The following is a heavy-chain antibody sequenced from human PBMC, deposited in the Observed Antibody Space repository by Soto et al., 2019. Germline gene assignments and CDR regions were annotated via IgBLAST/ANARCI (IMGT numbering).Heavy chain of an antibody. V-gene: IGHV3-23*01. Sequence: GGSLRLSCAASGFTFSSYAMSWVRQAPGKGLEWVSAISGSGGSTYYADSVKGRFTISRDNSKNTLYLQMNSLRAEDTAVYYCAKDRAMTTVTNYYYYGMDVWGQGTTVTVSS. J-gene: IGHJ6*02. CDR3: AKDRAMTTVTNYYYYGMDV. CDR2: ISGSGGST. D-gene: IGHD4-4*01. CDR1: GFTFSSYA.